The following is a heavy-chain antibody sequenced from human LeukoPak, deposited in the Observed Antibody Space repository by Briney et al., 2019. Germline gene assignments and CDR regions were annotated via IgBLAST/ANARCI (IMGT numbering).Heavy chain of an antibody. CDR3: AKADNRGYSSSSSLGY. Sequence: GGSLRLSCAASGFTFSSYAMSWVRQAPGKGLEWVSAISGSGGSTYYADSVKGRFTISRDNSKNTLYLQMNSLRAEDTAVYYCAKADNRGYSSSSSLGYWGQGTLVTVSS. CDR2: ISGSGGST. D-gene: IGHD6-13*01. V-gene: IGHV3-23*01. J-gene: IGHJ4*02. CDR1: GFTFSSYA.